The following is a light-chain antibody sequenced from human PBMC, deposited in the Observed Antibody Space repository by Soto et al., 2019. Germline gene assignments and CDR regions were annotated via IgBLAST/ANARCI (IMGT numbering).Light chain of an antibody. CDR2: GAS. V-gene: IGKV3-20*01. CDR1: QSVSSTY. CDR3: QQYESSPTT. Sequence: ELAVTQAPGTLSTSPGERAHISCRASQSVSSTYLAWYQQKPGQAPRLLIYGASSRATGIPDRFSGSGSGTDFTLTISRLEPEDFAVYYCQQYESSPTTLGGGTKVEIK. J-gene: IGKJ4*01.